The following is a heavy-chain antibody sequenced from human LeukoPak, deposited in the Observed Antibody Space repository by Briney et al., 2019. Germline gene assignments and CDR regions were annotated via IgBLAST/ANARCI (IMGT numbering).Heavy chain of an antibody. CDR3: ARGGYYCSGGSCYDY. D-gene: IGHD2-15*01. CDR1: GYTFTGYY. V-gene: IGHV1-2*02. CDR2: INPNSGGT. Sequence: ASVKVSCKASGYTFTGYYMHWVRQAPGQGLEWMGWINPNSGGTNYAQKFQGRVTMTRDTSISTAYMELSRLRSDDTAVYYCARGGYYCSGGSCYDYWGQGTLVTVSS. J-gene: IGHJ4*02.